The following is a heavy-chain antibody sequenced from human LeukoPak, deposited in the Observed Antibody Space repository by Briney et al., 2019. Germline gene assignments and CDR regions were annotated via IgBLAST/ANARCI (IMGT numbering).Heavy chain of an antibody. J-gene: IGHJ5*02. D-gene: IGHD6-19*01. CDR2: INSDGSTT. CDR1: GFTFSSSW. V-gene: IGHV3-74*01. CDR3: ARAVAVAGFDP. Sequence: PGGSLRLSCAASGFTFSSSWMHWVRQAPGKGLVWVSRINSDGSTTNYADSVKGRFIISRDNAKNTLYLQMNSLRAEDTAVYYCARAVAVAGFDPWGQGTLVTVSS.